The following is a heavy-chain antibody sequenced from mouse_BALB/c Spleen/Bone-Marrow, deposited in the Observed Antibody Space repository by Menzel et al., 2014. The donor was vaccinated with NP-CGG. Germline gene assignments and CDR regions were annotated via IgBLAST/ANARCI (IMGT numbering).Heavy chain of an antibody. CDR2: IDPANGNT. J-gene: IGHJ2*01. Sequence: EVQLQQSGAELVKPGASVKLSCTASGFNIKDTYMHWVKQRPEQGLEWIGRIDPANGNTKYDPKFQGKATITADTPSNTAYLQLSSLTPEDTAVYYCARGYYDYDLDYWGQGTTLTVSS. V-gene: IGHV14-3*02. CDR1: GFNIKDTY. CDR3: ARGYYDYDLDY. D-gene: IGHD2-4*01.